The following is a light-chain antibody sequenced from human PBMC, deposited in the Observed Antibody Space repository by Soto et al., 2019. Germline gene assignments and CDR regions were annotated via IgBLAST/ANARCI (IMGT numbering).Light chain of an antibody. Sequence: EIVLTQSPGTLSLSPGERATLSCRASQSVSNNLLAWYQQKPGQAPRLLIYDASSRATGIPDRFSGSGSGTDFTLTISRLEPEDFAVYYCHQYGSSRTFGQGTKVEIK. CDR2: DAS. CDR3: HQYGSSRT. J-gene: IGKJ1*01. V-gene: IGKV3-20*01. CDR1: QSVSNNL.